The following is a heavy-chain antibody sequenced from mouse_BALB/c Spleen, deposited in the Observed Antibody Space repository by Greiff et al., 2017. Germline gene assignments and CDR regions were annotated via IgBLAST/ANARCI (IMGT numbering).Heavy chain of an antibody. CDR3: ANSYYRYLYAMDY. CDR2: IWSGGST. CDR1: GFSLTSYG. Sequence: QVQLKQSGPGLVQPSQSLSITCTVSGFSLTSYGVHWVRQSPGKGLEWLGVIWSGGSTDYNAAFISRLSISKDNSKSQVFFKMNSLQANDTAIYYCANSYYRYLYAMDYWGQGTSVTVSS. D-gene: IGHD2-14*01. J-gene: IGHJ4*01. V-gene: IGHV2-2*02.